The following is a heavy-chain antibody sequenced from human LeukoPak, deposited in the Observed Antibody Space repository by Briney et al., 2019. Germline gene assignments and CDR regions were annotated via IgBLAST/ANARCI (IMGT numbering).Heavy chain of an antibody. CDR3: AKDDSSGYYYLRYFDY. J-gene: IGHJ4*02. V-gene: IGHV3-7*03. CDR1: GFTFRTYW. Sequence: GGSLRLSCAVSGFTFRTYWMRWVRQAPGKGLEWVASINQNGRENYYVDSVKGRFTISRDNAKNSLYLQMNSLRAEDTAVYYCAKDDSSGYYYLRYFDYWGQGTLVTVSS. D-gene: IGHD3-22*01. CDR2: INQNGREN.